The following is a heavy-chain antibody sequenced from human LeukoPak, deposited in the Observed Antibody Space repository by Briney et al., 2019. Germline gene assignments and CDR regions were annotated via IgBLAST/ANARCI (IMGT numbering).Heavy chain of an antibody. CDR3: AREGVGCSSTSCYGDYYYYGMDV. Sequence: GASVKVPCKASGGTFSSYAISWVRQAPGQGLEWMGRIIPILGIANYAQKFQGRVTITADKSTSTAYMELSSLRSEDTAVYYCAREGVGCSSTSCYGDYYYYGMDVWGQGTTVTVSS. CDR2: IIPILGIA. CDR1: GGTFSSYA. J-gene: IGHJ6*02. V-gene: IGHV1-69*04. D-gene: IGHD2-2*01.